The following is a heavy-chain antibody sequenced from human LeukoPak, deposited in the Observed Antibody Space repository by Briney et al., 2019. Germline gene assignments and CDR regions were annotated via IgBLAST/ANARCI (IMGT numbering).Heavy chain of an antibody. J-gene: IGHJ5*02. CDR3: ARDNSVGDNAWWFDP. Sequence: YPSETLSLTCAVYGGSFSGYYWSWIRQPPGKGLEWIGEINHSGSTNYNPSLKSRVTISVDTSKNQFSLNLSSVTAADTAVYYCARDNSVGDNAWWFDPWGQGTLVTVSS. D-gene: IGHD3-16*01. CDR1: GGSFSGYY. V-gene: IGHV4-34*01. CDR2: INHSGST.